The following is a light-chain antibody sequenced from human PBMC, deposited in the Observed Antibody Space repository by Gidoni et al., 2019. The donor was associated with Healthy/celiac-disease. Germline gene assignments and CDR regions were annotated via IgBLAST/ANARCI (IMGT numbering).Light chain of an antibody. Sequence: DIVFTQSPGTLSLSPGERATLSCRASQSVSSRYLAWYQQKPGQAPRLLIYGASIRATGIPDRLSGSGSGTDFTLTISRLEPEDFAVYYCKQYGSSPPLTFGGGTKVEIK. CDR1: QSVSSRY. J-gene: IGKJ4*01. CDR2: GAS. V-gene: IGKV3-20*01. CDR3: KQYGSSPPLT.